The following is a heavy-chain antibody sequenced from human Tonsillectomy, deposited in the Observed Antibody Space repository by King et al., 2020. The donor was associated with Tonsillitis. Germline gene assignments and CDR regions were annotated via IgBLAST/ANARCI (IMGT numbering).Heavy chain of an antibody. CDR2: IISSGINT. J-gene: IGHJ4*02. CDR3: AKVGFGDLDY. V-gene: IGHV3-23*05. Sequence: VQLVESGGGLVQPGGSLRLSCAASGFSFSSYAMTWVRQAPGKGLEWVSVIISSGINTYYADSVKGRFTISRDNSKNTLYLQMNSLTAEDTAVYYCAKVGFGDLDYWGQGTLVTVSS. D-gene: IGHD3-10*01. CDR1: GFSFSSYA.